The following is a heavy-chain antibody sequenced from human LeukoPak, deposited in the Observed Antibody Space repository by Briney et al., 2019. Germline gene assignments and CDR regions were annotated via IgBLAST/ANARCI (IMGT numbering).Heavy chain of an antibody. V-gene: IGHV4-59*01. CDR2: IYYSGST. J-gene: IGHJ4*02. D-gene: IGHD6-19*01. CDR1: GGSISSYY. CDR3: AKLIAVAGTDDY. Sequence: SETLSLTCTVSGGSISSYYWSWIRQPPGKGLEWIGYIYYSGSTNYNPSLKSRVTISVDTSKNQFSLKLSSVTAADTAVYYCAKLIAVAGTDDYWGQGTLVTVSS.